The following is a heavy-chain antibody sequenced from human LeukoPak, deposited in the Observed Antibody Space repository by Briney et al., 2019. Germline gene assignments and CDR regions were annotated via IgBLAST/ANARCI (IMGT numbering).Heavy chain of an antibody. CDR2: VNTDGSNT. J-gene: IGHJ6*04. Sequence: QPGGSLRLSCAASGFTFSSDWMHWVRRAPGKGLVWVSRVNTDGSNTRYVDSVKGRFTISRDNAKNTVYLQVNSLRAEDTAVYYCARGRYFAMDVWGKGTTVTVSS. CDR3: ARGRYFAMDV. CDR1: GFTFSSDW. V-gene: IGHV3-74*01.